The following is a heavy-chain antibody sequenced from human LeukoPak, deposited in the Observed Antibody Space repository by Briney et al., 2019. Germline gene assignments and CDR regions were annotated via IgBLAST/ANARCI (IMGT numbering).Heavy chain of an antibody. D-gene: IGHD6-13*01. V-gene: IGHV5-51*01. J-gene: IGHJ6*02. Sequence: PGESLQISCKGSGYSFTSYWIGWVRQLPGKGLEWMGIIYPGDSDTRYSPSFQGQVTISADKSISTAYLQWSSLKASDTAMYYCAVLPGIAAAGTGYYGMDVWGQGTTVTVSS. CDR2: IYPGDSDT. CDR3: AVLPGIAAAGTGYYGMDV. CDR1: GYSFTSYW.